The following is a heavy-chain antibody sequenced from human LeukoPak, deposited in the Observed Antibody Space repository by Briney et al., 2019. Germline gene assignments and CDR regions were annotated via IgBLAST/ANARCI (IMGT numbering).Heavy chain of an antibody. V-gene: IGHV3-64*01. CDR2: IKSDGTST. CDR1: GFSLGSYA. Sequence: GGSLRLSCAASGFSLGSYAMHWVRQAPGKGLEYLSVIKSDGTSTFYVSSVMGRFTVSRDNSKNTLYLQMGSLRADDMAVYYCARGHCGGDCYSPTDYWGQGTLVTVSS. CDR3: ARGHCGGDCYSPTDY. D-gene: IGHD2-21*02. J-gene: IGHJ4*02.